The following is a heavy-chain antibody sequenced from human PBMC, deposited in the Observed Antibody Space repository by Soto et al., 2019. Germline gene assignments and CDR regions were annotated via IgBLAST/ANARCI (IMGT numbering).Heavy chain of an antibody. CDR3: AREGGGYYDSSARLGY. CDR1: GYTFTSYY. J-gene: IGHJ4*02. D-gene: IGHD3-22*01. V-gene: IGHV1-46*01. CDR2: INPSGGST. Sequence: ASVKVSCKASGYTFTSYYMHWVRQAPGQGLEWMGIINPSGGSTSYAQKFQGRVTMTRDTSTSTVYMELSSLRSEDTAVYYCAREGGGYYDSSARLGYWGQGTLVTVSS.